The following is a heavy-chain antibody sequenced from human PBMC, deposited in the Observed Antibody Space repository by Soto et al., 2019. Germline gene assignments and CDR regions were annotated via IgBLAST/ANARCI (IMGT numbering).Heavy chain of an antibody. V-gene: IGHV1-2*02. CDR2: INPATGAA. CDR3: ARGGGVGVAGSAAFDM. CDR1: GYPVTAYY. D-gene: IGHD3-3*01. J-gene: IGHJ3*02. Sequence: QLHLVQSGAVVKKPGASVTVSCSASGYPVTAYYMHWVRQAPGRGLEWMGGINPATGAAKYTQTFRGRVTMTRDTATSTGFMELGGLASEGTAVFYCARGGGVGVAGSAAFDMWGQGTLVTVSS.